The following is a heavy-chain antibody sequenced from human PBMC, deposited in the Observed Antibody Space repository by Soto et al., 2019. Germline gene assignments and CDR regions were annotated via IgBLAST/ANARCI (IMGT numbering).Heavy chain of an antibody. V-gene: IGHV3-30*18. CDR1: GFTFSSYG. CDR2: ISYDGSNK. D-gene: IGHD2-15*01. Sequence: SGGSLRLSCAASGFTFSSYGMHWVRQAPGKGLEWVAVISYDGSNKYYADSVKGRFTISRDNSKNTLYLQMNSLRAEDTAVYYCAKSGGRIVVVVAATVDYWGQGTLVTVSS. CDR3: AKSGGRIVVVVAATVDY. J-gene: IGHJ4*02.